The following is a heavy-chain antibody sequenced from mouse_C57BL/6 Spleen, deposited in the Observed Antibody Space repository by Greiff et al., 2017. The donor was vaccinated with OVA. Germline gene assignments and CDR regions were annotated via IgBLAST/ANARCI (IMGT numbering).Heavy chain of an antibody. J-gene: IGHJ3*01. CDR2: IWSGGST. V-gene: IGHV2-4*01. CDR1: GFSLTSYG. D-gene: IGHD2-1*01. Sequence: VKLMESGPGLVQPSQSLSITCTVSGFSLTSYGVHWVRQPPGKGLEWLGVIWSGGSTDYNAAFISRLSISKDNSKSQVFFKMNSLQADDTAIYYCAKNYYGNAAYWGQGTLVTVSA. CDR3: AKNYYGNAAY.